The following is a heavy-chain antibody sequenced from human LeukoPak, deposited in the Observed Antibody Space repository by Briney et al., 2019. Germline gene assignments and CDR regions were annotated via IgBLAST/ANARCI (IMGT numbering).Heavy chain of an antibody. J-gene: IGHJ6*03. CDR3: ARVGHSSGWYYMDV. D-gene: IGHD3-22*01. V-gene: IGHV4-59*01. Sequence: SETLSLTCTVSGGSISSYYWSWIRQPPGKGLEWIGYIYYTGRTNYNPSLESRVTISVDTSKNQFSLKLSSVTAADTAVYFCARVGHSSGWYYMDVWGKGTTVTVSS. CDR1: GGSISSYY. CDR2: IYYTGRT.